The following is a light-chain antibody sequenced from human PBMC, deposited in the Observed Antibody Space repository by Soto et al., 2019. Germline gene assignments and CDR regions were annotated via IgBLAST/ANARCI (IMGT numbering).Light chain of an antibody. CDR1: SGSVSTNYY. CDR2: STN. Sequence: QTVVTQEPSFSVSPGGTVTLTCGLGSGSVSTNYYPSWFQQTPGQAPRTLIYSTNTRSSGVPDRFSGSILGNKAALTITGAQADDESNYYCVLHMGSGIWVFGGGTKLTVL. J-gene: IGLJ3*02. V-gene: IGLV8-61*01. CDR3: VLHMGSGIWV.